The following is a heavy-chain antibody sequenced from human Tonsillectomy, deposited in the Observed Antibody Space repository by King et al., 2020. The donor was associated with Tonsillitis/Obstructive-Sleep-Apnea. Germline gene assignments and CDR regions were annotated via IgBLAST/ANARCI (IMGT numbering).Heavy chain of an antibody. D-gene: IGHD2-2*01. CDR1: GGSVSSSSYY. V-gene: IGHV4-39*01. Sequence: PLQESGPGLVKPSETLSLTCTVSGGSVSSSSYYWGWIRQPPGKGLEWIGSIYFGGSIYHNPSLKSRVTISVDSSKNQFSLKLTSVTAADTAVYYCAKPPSYCSSPNCQNAFDTWGPGTMVAVSS. CDR3: AKPPSYCSSPNCQNAFDT. CDR2: IYFGGSI. J-gene: IGHJ3*02.